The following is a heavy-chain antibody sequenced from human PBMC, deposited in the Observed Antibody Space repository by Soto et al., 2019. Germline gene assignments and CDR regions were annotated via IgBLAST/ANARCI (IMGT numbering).Heavy chain of an antibody. CDR1: GYSFTSYW. CDR2: IYPGDSDT. Sequence: HGESLKISCKGSGYSFTSYWIGWVRQMPGKGLEWMGIIYPGDSDTRYSPSFQGRVTISADKSISTAYLQWSSLKASDTAMYYCARLLPDVVAASYYYYYYMDVWGKGTTVTVSS. D-gene: IGHD2-15*01. V-gene: IGHV5-51*01. CDR3: ARLLPDVVAASYYYYYYMDV. J-gene: IGHJ6*03.